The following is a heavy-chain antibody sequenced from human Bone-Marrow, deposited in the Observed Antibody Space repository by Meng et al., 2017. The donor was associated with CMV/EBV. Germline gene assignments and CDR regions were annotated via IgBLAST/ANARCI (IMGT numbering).Heavy chain of an antibody. CDR3: AKDFDPMILVAMVYFDC. CDR2: IRYDGGIK. J-gene: IGHJ4*02. V-gene: IGHV3-30*02. CDR1: GFTFSNYG. D-gene: IGHD3-22*01. Sequence: GGSLRLSCAASGFTFSNYGMHWVRQAPGKGLEWVAFIRYDGGIKYYADSVKGRFTISRDNSKNTLFLQMDSLRPEDTAVYYCAKDFDPMILVAMVYFDCWGQGTLVTVSS.